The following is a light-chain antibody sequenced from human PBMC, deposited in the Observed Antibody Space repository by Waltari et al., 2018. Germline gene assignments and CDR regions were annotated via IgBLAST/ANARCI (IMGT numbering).Light chain of an antibody. CDR2: EVS. J-gene: IGLJ1*01. V-gene: IGLV2-14*01. CDR3: GSYTSSSTQV. Sequence: QSALTQPASVSGSPGQSITISCTGTSSDVGGYNYVSWYQQHPGKAPKLMIYEVSNRPSGVSNRFSGSKSGNTASLTISGLQAEDEANYYCGSYTSSSTQVFGTGTTVTVL. CDR1: SSDVGGYNY.